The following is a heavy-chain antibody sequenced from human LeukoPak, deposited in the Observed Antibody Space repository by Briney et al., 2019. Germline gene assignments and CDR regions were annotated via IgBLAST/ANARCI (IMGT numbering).Heavy chain of an antibody. CDR3: ARGRITGTTYPHYYYYGMDV. CDR1: GYTFTGYY. CDR2: INPNSGGT. V-gene: IGHV1-2*02. Sequence: ASVKVSCKASGYTFTGYYMHWVRQAPGQGLEWMGWINPNSGGTNYAQKFQGRVTMTRDTSISTAYMELSRLRSDDTAVYYCARGRITGTTYPHYYYYGMDVWGQGTTVTVSS. J-gene: IGHJ6*02. D-gene: IGHD1-20*01.